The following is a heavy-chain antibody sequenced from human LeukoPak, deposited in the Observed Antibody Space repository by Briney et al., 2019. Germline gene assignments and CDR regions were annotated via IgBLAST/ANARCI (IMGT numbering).Heavy chain of an antibody. CDR3: ARGLTMVRGVMDV. CDR2: INHSGST. J-gene: IGHJ6*04. CDR1: GGSFSGYY. Sequence: SETLSLTCAVYGGSFSGYYWSWIRQPPGRGLEWIGGINHSGSTNYNPSLKSRVTISVDTSKNQFSLKLSSVTAADTAVYYCARGLTMVRGVMDVWGKGTTVTVSS. D-gene: IGHD3-10*01. V-gene: IGHV4-34*01.